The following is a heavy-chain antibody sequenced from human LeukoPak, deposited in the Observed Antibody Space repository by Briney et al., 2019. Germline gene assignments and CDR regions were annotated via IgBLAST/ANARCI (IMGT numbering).Heavy chain of an antibody. CDR1: GFTFSSYG. CDR3: ASGQGYDFWYYYMDV. V-gene: IGHV3-48*04. D-gene: IGHD3-3*01. J-gene: IGHJ6*03. CDR2: ISSSGSTI. Sequence: GGSLRLSCAASGFTFSSYGMHWVRQAPGKGLEWVSYISSSGSTIHYADSVKGRFTISRDNAKNSLYLQMNSLRAEDTAVYYCASGQGYDFWYYYMDVWGKGTTVTVSS.